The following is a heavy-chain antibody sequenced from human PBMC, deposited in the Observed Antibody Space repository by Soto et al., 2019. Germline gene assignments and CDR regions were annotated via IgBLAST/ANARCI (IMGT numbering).Heavy chain of an antibody. V-gene: IGHV1-3*01. CDR3: ARDFPTQYSSRGATGS. CDR2: INAGNGNT. Sequence: ASVKVSCKASGYTFTSYAMHWVRQAPGQRLEWMGWINAGNGNTKYSQKFQGRVTITRDTSASTAYMELSSLRSEDTAVYYCARDFPTQYSSRGATGSSGQGTLVTGSS. CDR1: GYTFTSYA. J-gene: IGHJ5*02. D-gene: IGHD6-6*01.